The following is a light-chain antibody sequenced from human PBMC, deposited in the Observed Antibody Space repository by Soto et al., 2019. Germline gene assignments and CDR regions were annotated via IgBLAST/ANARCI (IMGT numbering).Light chain of an antibody. J-gene: IGKJ4*01. Sequence: VMTQSPATLSVSPGERATLSCRASQSISSNLAWYQQKLGQAPRLFIFRASSRATGVPARFSGSGSGTEFNMTISSLQSEDFAVYYCQQYKNWPRATFGGGTKVDSK. CDR1: QSISSN. V-gene: IGKV3-15*01. CDR3: QQYKNWPRAT. CDR2: RAS.